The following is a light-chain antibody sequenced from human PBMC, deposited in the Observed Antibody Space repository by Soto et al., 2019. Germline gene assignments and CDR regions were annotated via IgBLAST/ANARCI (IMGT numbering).Light chain of an antibody. CDR3: QQYSNWPPEYT. Sequence: EIVMTQSPATLSVSPGERATLSCRASQSVSSNLAWYQQKPGQAPRLLIYGVSTRATGIPARFSGSGSGTEFTLTITSLQSEDFAIYYCQQYSNWPPEYTFGQGTKLEIK. CDR1: QSVSSN. V-gene: IGKV3-15*01. CDR2: GVS. J-gene: IGKJ2*01.